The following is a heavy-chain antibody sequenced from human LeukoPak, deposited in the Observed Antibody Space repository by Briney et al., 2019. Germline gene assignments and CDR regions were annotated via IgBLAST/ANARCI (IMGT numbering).Heavy chain of an antibody. Sequence: SETLSLTCTVSGGSISSYYWSWLRQPPGKGLEWIGYIYYSGSTNYYPSLKSRVTISVDTSKNQFSLTLSSVTATDTAVYYCARHYYYYMDVWGKGTTVTVSS. J-gene: IGHJ6*03. V-gene: IGHV4-59*01. CDR3: ARHYYYYMDV. CDR1: GGSISSYY. CDR2: IYYSGST.